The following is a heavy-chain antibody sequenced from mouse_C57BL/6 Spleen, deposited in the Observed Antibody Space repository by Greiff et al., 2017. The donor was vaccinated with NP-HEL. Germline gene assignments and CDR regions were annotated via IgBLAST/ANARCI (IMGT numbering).Heavy chain of an antibody. J-gene: IGHJ1*03. Sequence: QVQLQQPGAELVKPGASVKLSCKASGYTFTSYWMHWVKQRPGQGLEWIGMIHPNSGSTNYNEKFKSKATLTVDKSSSTAYMQLSSLTSEDSAVYYCARRTTVVYFDVWGTGTTVTVSS. V-gene: IGHV1-64*01. CDR2: IHPNSGST. CDR1: GYTFTSYW. D-gene: IGHD1-1*01. CDR3: ARRTTVVYFDV.